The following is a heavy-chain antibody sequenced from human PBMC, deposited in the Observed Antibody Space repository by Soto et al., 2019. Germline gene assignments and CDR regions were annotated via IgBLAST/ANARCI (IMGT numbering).Heavy chain of an antibody. V-gene: IGHV3-30*18. CDR1: GCTFSSYG. D-gene: IGHD6-19*01. J-gene: IGHJ4*02. CDR2: ISYDGSNK. CDR3: AKRAVAGPIDY. Sequence: GGSLRLSCAASGCTFSSYGMHWVRQAPGKGLEWVTFISYDGSNKYYADSVKGRFTISRDNSKNTLYLQMNSLRAEDTAVYYCAKRAVAGPIDYWGQGTLVTVSS.